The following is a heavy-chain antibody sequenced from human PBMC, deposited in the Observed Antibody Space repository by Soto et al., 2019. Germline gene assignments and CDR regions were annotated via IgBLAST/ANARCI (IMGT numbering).Heavy chain of an antibody. Sequence: LRLSCAASGFTFSAFGMHWVRQAPCKGLEWVAIISYDGILKYYADSVKGRFTISRDTSKGALYLQMNSLRPEDTAVYYCAKDFKVSGGHYGSLNYYYGMDVWGQGTTVTVSS. D-gene: IGHD3-10*01. CDR1: GFTFSAFG. V-gene: IGHV3-30*18. CDR3: AKDFKVSGGHYGSLNYYYGMDV. CDR2: ISYDGILK. J-gene: IGHJ6*02.